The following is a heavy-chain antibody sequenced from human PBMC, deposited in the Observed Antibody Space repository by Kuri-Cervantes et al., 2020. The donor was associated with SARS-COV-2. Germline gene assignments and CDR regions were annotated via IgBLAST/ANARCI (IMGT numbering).Heavy chain of an antibody. CDR2: ISYDGSNK. Sequence: LSLTCAASGFTFSSYGMHWVRQAPGKGLEWVAVISYDGSNKYYADSVKGRFTISRDNSKNTLYLQMNSLRAEDTAVYYCAKDLGSGWYYYGMDVWGQGNTVNVSS. V-gene: IGHV3-30*18. D-gene: IGHD6-19*01. J-gene: IGHJ6*02. CDR1: GFTFSSYG. CDR3: AKDLGSGWYYYGMDV.